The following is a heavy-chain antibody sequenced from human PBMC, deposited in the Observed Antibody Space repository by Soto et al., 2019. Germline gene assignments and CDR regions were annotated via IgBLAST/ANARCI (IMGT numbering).Heavy chain of an antibody. Sequence: GESLKISCKGSGYTFTSYWIAWVRQMPGKGLECMGIIYPGDSDTRYSPSSQGQVTISADKSISTAYLQWSSLKASDTAMYYCARTLRYFDCNFDYWGQGTLVTVTS. V-gene: IGHV5-51*01. CDR1: GYTFTSYW. CDR2: IYPGDSDT. CDR3: ARTLRYFDCNFDY. J-gene: IGHJ4*02. D-gene: IGHD3-9*01.